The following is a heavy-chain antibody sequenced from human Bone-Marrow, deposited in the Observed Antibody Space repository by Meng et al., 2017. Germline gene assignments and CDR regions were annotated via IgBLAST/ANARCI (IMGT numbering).Heavy chain of an antibody. J-gene: IGHJ5*02. V-gene: IGHV1-69*05. CDR2: IIPIFGTA. D-gene: IGHD3-10*01. CDR1: GATFSSYA. CDR3: AREDTTPSTPYYYGSGSYLYNWFDP. Sequence: SVKVSCKASGATFSSYAISWLRQAPGQGLEWMGGIIPIFGTANYAQKFQGRVTITTDESTSTAYMELRSLRSEDTAVYYCAREDTTPSTPYYYGSGSYLYNWFDPWGQGTLVTVSS.